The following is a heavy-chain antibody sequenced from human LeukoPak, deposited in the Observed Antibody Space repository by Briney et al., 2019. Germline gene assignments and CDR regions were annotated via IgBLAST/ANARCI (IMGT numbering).Heavy chain of an antibody. J-gene: IGHJ3*01. CDR1: GGFFSGYY. CDR2: INHSGST. V-gene: IGHV4-34*01. D-gene: IGHD3-10*01. Sequence: SETLSLTCAVYGGFFSGYYWSWIRQPPGKGLEWIGEINHSGSTNYNPSLKSRVTISVDTSKNQFSLKLSSVTAADTAVYYCARGGLVRGSINSFIAFDVWGQGIMVTVSS. CDR3: ARGGLVRGSINSFIAFDV.